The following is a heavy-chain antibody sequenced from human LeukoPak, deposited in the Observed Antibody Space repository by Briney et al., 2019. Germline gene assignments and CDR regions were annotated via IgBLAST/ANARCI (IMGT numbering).Heavy chain of an antibody. J-gene: IGHJ4*02. Sequence: ASVKVSCKASGYTFINYGINWVRQAPGQGLEWIGWISAYNGNTNYAQSLQGRVTMTTGTSTSTVYMEMRSLTSDDTAVYYCARDLDQYNGRFGGFGHDFWGQGTLVTVSS. CDR3: ARDLDQYNGRFGGFGHDF. CDR2: ISAYNGNT. V-gene: IGHV1-18*01. D-gene: IGHD3-10*01. CDR1: GYTFINYG.